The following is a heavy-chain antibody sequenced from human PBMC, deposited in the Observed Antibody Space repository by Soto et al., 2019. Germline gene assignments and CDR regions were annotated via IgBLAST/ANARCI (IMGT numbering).Heavy chain of an antibody. J-gene: IGHJ4*02. CDR2: ILPIFGTP. CDR3: ATPAEALATAMLKGLAH. Sequence: QVQLVQSGTKVKKPGSSVKVSCKASGGTFSNSAIIWVRQAPGQGLEWMGGILPIFGTPNYAQKFQGRLTIFADEFSSTAYMELNILRSEDTAVYYCATPAEALATAMLKGLAHWGQGSLVTVSS. D-gene: IGHD5-18*01. V-gene: IGHV1-69*01. CDR1: GGTFSNSA.